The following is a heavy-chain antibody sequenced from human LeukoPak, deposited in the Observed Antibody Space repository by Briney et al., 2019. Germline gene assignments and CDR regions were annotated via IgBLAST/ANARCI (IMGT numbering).Heavy chain of an antibody. D-gene: IGHD3-3*01. J-gene: IGHJ6*02. Sequence: GASAKVSCKASGYTLTSYDINWVRQATGQGLEWMGWMNPNSGNTGCAQKFQGRVTMTRNTSISTAYMELSSLRSEDTAVYYCARVDTLWSGHLFDPYYYYGMDVWGQGTTVTVSS. V-gene: IGHV1-8*01. CDR2: MNPNSGNT. CDR3: ARVDTLWSGHLFDPYYYYGMDV. CDR1: GYTLTSYD.